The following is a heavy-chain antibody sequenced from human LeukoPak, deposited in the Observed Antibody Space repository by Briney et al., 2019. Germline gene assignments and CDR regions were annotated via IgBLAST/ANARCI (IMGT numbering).Heavy chain of an antibody. CDR3: ARRHSSGWFYY. Sequence: SETLSLTCTVSGYSISNGYYWDWIRQPPGRGLEWIGNIYRSGSTSYNPSLKSRVTISVDTSKNQFSLKENSVTAADTAVYYCARRHSSGWFYYWGQGTLVTVSS. D-gene: IGHD6-19*01. V-gene: IGHV4-38-2*02. CDR2: IYRSGST. CDR1: GYSISNGYY. J-gene: IGHJ4*02.